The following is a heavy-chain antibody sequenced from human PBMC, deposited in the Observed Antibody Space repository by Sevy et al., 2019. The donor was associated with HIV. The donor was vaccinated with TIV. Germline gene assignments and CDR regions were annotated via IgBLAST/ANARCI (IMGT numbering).Heavy chain of an antibody. Sequence: GESLKISCKGSGYSFTSYWIGWVRQMPGKGLEWVGIIYPGDCDTRYSRSFQGQVTISADKSISTANLHWSSLKASDTAMFYCAARRYCSSTSCYRDWFDPWGQGTLVTVSS. D-gene: IGHD2-2*02. J-gene: IGHJ5*02. CDR2: IYPGDCDT. CDR1: GYSFTSYW. V-gene: IGHV5-51*01. CDR3: AARRYCSSTSCYRDWFDP.